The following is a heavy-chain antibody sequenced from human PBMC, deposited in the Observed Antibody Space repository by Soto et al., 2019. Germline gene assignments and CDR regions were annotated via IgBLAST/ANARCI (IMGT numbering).Heavy chain of an antibody. V-gene: IGHV1-46*01. CDR2: INTSGGST. D-gene: IGHD2-15*01. Sequence: ASVKVSCKASGYTFTSYYMHWLRQAPGQGLEWMGIINTSGGSTSYAQKLQGRVTMTRDTSTSTVYMELSSLRSEDTAVYYCARAFYSWGGHFDPWGQGTLVTVSS. J-gene: IGHJ5*02. CDR1: GYTFTSYY. CDR3: ARAFYSWGGHFDP.